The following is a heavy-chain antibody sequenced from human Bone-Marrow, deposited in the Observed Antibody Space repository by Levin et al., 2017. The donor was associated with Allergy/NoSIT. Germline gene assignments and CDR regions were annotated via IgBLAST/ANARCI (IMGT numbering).Heavy chain of an antibody. CDR3: ARGEGLVIMDV. CDR2: ISSSGRTI. Sequence: SGESLKISCAASGFSFSDYYMNWVRQAPGKGLEWISHISSSGRTIDYADSVRGRFTISRDNAKNSLYLQFNSLSAEDTATYFCARGEGLVIMDVWGQGTTVTVSS. CDR1: GFSFSDYY. D-gene: IGHD6-19*01. J-gene: IGHJ6*02. V-gene: IGHV3-11*01.